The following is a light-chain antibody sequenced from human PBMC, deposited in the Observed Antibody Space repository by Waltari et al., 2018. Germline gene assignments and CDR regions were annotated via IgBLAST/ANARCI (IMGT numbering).Light chain of an antibody. Sequence: QSVLTQQPSVSAAPGQMITISCSGASSNSGSYSISWYQRVPGTAPKVVIYDNKRRPSGIPDRFSGSKSGTSVTLGISGLQTGDEADYYCGTWDSDLNAVVFGGGTKVTVL. CDR1: SSNSGSYS. CDR3: GTWDSDLNAVV. V-gene: IGLV1-51*01. CDR2: DNK. J-gene: IGLJ2*01.